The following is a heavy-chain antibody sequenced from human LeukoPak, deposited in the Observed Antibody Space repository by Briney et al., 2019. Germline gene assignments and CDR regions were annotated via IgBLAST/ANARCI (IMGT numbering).Heavy chain of an antibody. CDR1: GGSISSGGYS. V-gene: IGHV4-30-2*01. J-gene: IGHJ4*02. D-gene: IGHD1-20*01. Sequence: ASETLSLTCAVSGGSISSGGYSWSWIRQPPGKGLEWIGYIYHSGSTYYNPSLKSRVTISVDRSKNQFSLKLSSVTAADTAVYYCARAGLTGQFDYWGQGTLVTVSS. CDR2: IYHSGST. CDR3: ARAGLTGQFDY.